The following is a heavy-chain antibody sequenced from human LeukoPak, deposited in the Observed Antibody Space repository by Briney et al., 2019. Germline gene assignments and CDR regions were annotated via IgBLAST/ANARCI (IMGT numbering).Heavy chain of an antibody. CDR3: AKSFGKWNYGGTSI. V-gene: IGHV3-23*01. CDR2: ISYSGGTT. Sequence: PGGSLRLSCAASGFTFSSYSMNWVRQAPGKGLEWVSGISYSGGTTYHADSLKGRFVISRDNSKNTVYLQMNSLRAEDTAVYYCAKSFGKWNYGGTSIWGQGTLVTVSS. J-gene: IGHJ4*02. CDR1: GFTFSSYS. D-gene: IGHD3-10*01.